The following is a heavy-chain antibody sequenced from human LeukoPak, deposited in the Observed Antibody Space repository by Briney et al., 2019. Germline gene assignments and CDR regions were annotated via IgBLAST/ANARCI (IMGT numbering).Heavy chain of an antibody. Sequence: GGSLRLSCAASGFTFSSYWMNWVRQAPGKGLEWVATIKQDGSEKYYVDSVKGRFTISRDNAKNSLYLQMNSLRAEDTAVYYCARDRNTDFWSGYYTNYCDYWGQGTLVTVSS. CDR2: IKQDGSEK. CDR1: GFTFSSYW. CDR3: ARDRNTDFWSGYYTNYCDY. J-gene: IGHJ4*02. D-gene: IGHD3-3*01. V-gene: IGHV3-7*01.